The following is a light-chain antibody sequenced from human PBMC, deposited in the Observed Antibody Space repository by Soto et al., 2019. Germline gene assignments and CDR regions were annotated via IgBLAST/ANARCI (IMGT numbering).Light chain of an antibody. CDR1: PTISSW. J-gene: IGKJ1*01. CDR2: KAS. V-gene: IGKV1-5*03. Sequence: DIQMTQSPSTLSGSVGDRVAITCRARPTISSWLAWYQQKPGQAPKLLIYKASTLKSGVPSRFSGRGSGTEFTLTISSLQPDDFATYYCQHYNGYSEAFGQGTKVDIK. CDR3: QHYNGYSEA.